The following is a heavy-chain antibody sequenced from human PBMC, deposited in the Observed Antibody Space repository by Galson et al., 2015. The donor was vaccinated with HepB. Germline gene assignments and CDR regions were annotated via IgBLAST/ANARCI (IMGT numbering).Heavy chain of an antibody. Sequence: SLRLSCAASGFTFSSYWMSWVRQAPGKGLEWVSNIKQGGSEKYYADSVKGRFAISRDNAKNSLYLQMNRLRAEDTAVYYCARDDGRRSWLQYHYDYWGQGTLVTVSS. D-gene: IGHD5-24*01. CDR2: IKQGGSEK. CDR3: ARDDGRRSWLQYHYDY. V-gene: IGHV3-7*01. J-gene: IGHJ4*02. CDR1: GFTFSSYW.